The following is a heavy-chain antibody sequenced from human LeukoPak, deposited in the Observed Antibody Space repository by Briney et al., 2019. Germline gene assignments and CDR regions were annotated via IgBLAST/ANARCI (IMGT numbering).Heavy chain of an antibody. V-gene: IGHV3-30-3*01. J-gene: IGHJ4*02. CDR1: GFTFSIYA. D-gene: IGHD1-26*01. CDR2: ISYDGSNK. Sequence: QPGGSLRLSCAASGFTFSIYAMHWVRQAPGKGLEWVAVISYDGSNKYYADSVKGRFTISRDNSKNTLYLQMNSLRAEDTAVYYCARAGRKWELLTLFDYWGQGTLVTVSS. CDR3: ARAGRKWELLTLFDY.